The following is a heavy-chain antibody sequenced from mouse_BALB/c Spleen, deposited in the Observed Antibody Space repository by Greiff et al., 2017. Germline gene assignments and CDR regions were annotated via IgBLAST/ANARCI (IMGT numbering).Heavy chain of an antibody. V-gene: IGHV1S29*02. CDR3: ARSLGRFAY. Sequence: EVQLQQSGPELVKPGASVKISCKASGYTFTDYNMHWVKQSHGKSLEWIGYIYPYNGGTGYNQKFKSKATLTVDNSSSTAYMELRSLTSEDSAVYYCARSLGRFAYWGQGTLVTVSA. CDR2: IYPYNGGT. D-gene: IGHD4-1*01. J-gene: IGHJ3*01. CDR1: GYTFTDYN.